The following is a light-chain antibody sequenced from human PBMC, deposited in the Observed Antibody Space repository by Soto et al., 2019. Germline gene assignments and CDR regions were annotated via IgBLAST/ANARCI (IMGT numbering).Light chain of an antibody. J-gene: IGLJ3*02. CDR3: TSYSRYRVLV. CDR1: SRDLGGYKY. CDR2: EVS. V-gene: IGLV2-14*01. Sequence: QSALTQPASVSGSLGQSITISCTGTSRDLGGYKYVSWYQQHPGKAPKLIIFEVSNRPSGVSDRFSGSNSGNTASLTISGLQAEDEADYYCTSYSRYRVLVFGGGTKVTVL.